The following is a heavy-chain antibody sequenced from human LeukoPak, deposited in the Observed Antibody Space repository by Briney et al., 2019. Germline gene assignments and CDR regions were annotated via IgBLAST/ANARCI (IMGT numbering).Heavy chain of an antibody. CDR2: ISKDGSST. CDR1: ASTFSSNW. D-gene: IGHD6-19*01. J-gene: IGHJ5*02. Sequence: PGGSLRLSCAASASTFSSNWMHWVRQAPGKGLVWVSRISKDGSSTSYADSVKGRFTISRDNAKNTLYLQMSSLTAEDTAVYCCAPSMAGFNWFDPWGQGTLVTVSS. CDR3: APSMAGFNWFDP. V-gene: IGHV3-74*01.